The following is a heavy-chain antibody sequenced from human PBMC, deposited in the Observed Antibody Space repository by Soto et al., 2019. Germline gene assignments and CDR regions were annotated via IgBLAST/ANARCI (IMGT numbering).Heavy chain of an antibody. J-gene: IGHJ4*02. V-gene: IGHV3-53*01. CDR3: GTSPGGGGY. CDR2: IYSGGYT. CDR1: GFTVSNNY. Sequence: EVQLVESGGGLIQPGGSLRLSCAVSGFTVSNNYMSWVRQAPGKGLEGVSVIYSGGYTAYGDSVKGRFTISRDNSKNTLFLQRNSRDADAPAVYFWGTSPGGGGYWGQGTLVTVSS. D-gene: IGHD3-10*01.